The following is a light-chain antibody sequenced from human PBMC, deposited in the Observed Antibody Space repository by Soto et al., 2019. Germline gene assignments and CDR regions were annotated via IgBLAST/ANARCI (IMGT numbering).Light chain of an antibody. V-gene: IGKV3-20*01. CDR2: GAS. Sequence: ETVITQSPATLSVSPGERPPLSCRASQSVSSNLAWYQQKHGQXPRXXIYGASNRATGIPDRFSGSGSGTDFTLTISRLEPEDCEVFDGQQYGSSPLTFGGGTKVDIK. CDR1: QSVSSN. J-gene: IGKJ4*01. CDR3: QQYGSSPLT.